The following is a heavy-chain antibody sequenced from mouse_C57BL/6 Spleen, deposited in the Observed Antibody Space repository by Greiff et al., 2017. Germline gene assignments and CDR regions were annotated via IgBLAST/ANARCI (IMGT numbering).Heavy chain of an antibody. J-gene: IGHJ4*01. CDR3: ARELGYAMDY. V-gene: IGHV5-4*01. D-gene: IGHD4-1*01. CDR2: ISDGGSYT. Sequence: EVQRVESGGGLVKPGGSLKLSCAASGFTFSSYAMSWVRQTPEKRLEWVATISDGGSYTYYPDNVKGRFTLSRDKAKNNLYMQLSHLKSEDTAMYYCARELGYAMDYWGQGTSVTVSS. CDR1: GFTFSSYA.